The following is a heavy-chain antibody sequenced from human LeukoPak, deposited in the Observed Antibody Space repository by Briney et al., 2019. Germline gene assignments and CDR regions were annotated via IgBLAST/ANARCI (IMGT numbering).Heavy chain of an antibody. CDR3: ARDESGSASGSGRYDY. D-gene: IGHD1-26*01. CDR1: GYSFTSYW. J-gene: IGHJ4*02. CDR2: IYPGDSDT. V-gene: IGHV5-51*01. Sequence: GESLKISCKGSGYSFTSYWIGWVRQMPGKGLEWMGIIYPGDSDTRYSPSFQGQVTISADKSISTAYLQWSSLKASDTAMYYCARDESGSASGSGRYDYWGQGTLVTVSS.